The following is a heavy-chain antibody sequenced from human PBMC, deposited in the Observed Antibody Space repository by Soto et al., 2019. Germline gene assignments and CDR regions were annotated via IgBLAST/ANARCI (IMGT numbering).Heavy chain of an antibody. V-gene: IGHV5-51*01. CDR1: GYSFTSYW. CDR3: ASSRYCSSTSCQITGLDAFDI. J-gene: IGHJ3*02. Sequence: PGESLKISCKGSGYSFTSYWIGWVRQMPGKGLEWMGIIYPGDSDTRYSPSFQGQVTISADKSISTAYLQWSSLKATDTAMYYCASSRYCSSTSCQITGLDAFDIWGQGTMVTVSS. D-gene: IGHD2-2*01. CDR2: IYPGDSDT.